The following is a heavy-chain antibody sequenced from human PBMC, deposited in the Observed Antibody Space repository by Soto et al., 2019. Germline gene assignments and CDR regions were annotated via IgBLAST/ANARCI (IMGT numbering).Heavy chain of an antibody. Sequence: QVQLVESGGGVVQPGRSLRLSCGASEITFSNYAIHWVRQAPGKGLEWVATVSYDGSNKYYADSVKGRFTISRDTSKNALYLQMSSLRTEDTAVYYCARASRYCTNGVCLGDFDYWGQGTLVTVSS. CDR2: VSYDGSNK. V-gene: IGHV3-30-3*01. D-gene: IGHD2-8*01. CDR3: ARASRYCTNGVCLGDFDY. CDR1: EITFSNYA. J-gene: IGHJ4*02.